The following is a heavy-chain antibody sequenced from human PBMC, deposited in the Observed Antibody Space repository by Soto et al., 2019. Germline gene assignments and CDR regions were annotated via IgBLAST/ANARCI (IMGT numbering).Heavy chain of an antibody. Sequence: EVQLVESGGGLVQPGGSLRLSCAASGFTFSGYWMSWVRQAPGKGLEWVANIKQDGSEQFYVDSVKGRLTISRDNAKNSLYLQMNSLRAEDTAVYYCAREAVWGQGTTVTVSS. CDR2: IKQDGSEQ. J-gene: IGHJ6*02. CDR1: GFTFSGYW. V-gene: IGHV3-7*05. CDR3: AREAV.